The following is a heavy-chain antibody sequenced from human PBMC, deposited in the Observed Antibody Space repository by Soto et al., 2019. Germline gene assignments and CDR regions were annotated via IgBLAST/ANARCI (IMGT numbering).Heavy chain of an antibody. J-gene: IGHJ5*02. D-gene: IGHD1-20*01. CDR1: GGSISTYY. CDR3: ARALVTGTTGSLDWFDP. CDR2: IYYTGST. V-gene: IGHV4-59*01. Sequence: EQLQESGPGLVKPSETLSLTCTVSGGSISTYYWSWIRQPPGKGLEWLGYIYYTGSTKYNPSLKRRVTISMDTSKNPFALKLSSVTAADTAVYYCARALVTGTTGSLDWFDPWGQGTVVTVSS.